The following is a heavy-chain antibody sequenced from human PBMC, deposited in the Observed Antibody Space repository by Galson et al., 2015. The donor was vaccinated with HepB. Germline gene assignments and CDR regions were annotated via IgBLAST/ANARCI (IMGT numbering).Heavy chain of an antibody. V-gene: IGHV3-30*04. CDR2: ISYTGRYT. CDR3: VRPRGEGAGDYQNWYFDV. CDR1: GFAFHYFP. Sequence: SLRLSCAASGFAFHYFPMHWVRQAPGKGLEWVAVISYTGRYTNYADFGKGRFTISRDNYKNVLYLQMNSLRLGETALYYCVRPRGEGAGDYQNWYFDVWGRGTLVTVSS. D-gene: IGHD4-17*01. J-gene: IGHJ2*01.